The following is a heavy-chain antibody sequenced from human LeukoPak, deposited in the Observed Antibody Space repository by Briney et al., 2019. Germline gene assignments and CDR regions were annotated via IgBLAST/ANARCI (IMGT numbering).Heavy chain of an antibody. D-gene: IGHD2-8*02. V-gene: IGHV3-21*01. J-gene: IGHJ5*02. Sequence: PGGSLRLSCIASGFTLSRYIMNWVRQAPGKGLEWVASISNDSRYIYYSDSVKGRFTISRDNAENTVYLQTNSLRVEDTAMYYCASLSGVWYTGDKKWFDPWGQGTLVTVSS. CDR3: ASLSGVWYTGDKKWFDP. CDR1: GFTLSRYI. CDR2: ISNDSRYI.